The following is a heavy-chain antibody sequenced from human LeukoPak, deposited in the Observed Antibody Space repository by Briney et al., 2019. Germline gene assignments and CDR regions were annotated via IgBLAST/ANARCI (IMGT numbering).Heavy chain of an antibody. CDR2: IYHSGST. CDR1: GGSISSSSYY. J-gene: IGHJ6*03. V-gene: IGHV4-39*07. CDR3: ARARITIFGTSRRYYYYMDV. D-gene: IGHD3-3*01. Sequence: SETLSLTCTVSGGSISSSSYYWGWIRQPPGKGLEWIGSIYHSGSTYYNPSLKSRVTISVDTSKNQFSLKLSSVTAADTAVYYCARARITIFGTSRRYYYYMDVWGKGTTVTVSS.